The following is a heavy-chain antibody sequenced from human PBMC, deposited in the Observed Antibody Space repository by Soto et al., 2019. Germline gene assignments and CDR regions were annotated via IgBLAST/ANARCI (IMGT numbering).Heavy chain of an antibody. V-gene: IGHV3-66*01. D-gene: IGHD3-3*01. Sequence: PGGSLRLSCAASGFTVSSNYMNWVRQAPGKGLEWVSVIYSGGSTFYADSVKGRFTISRDNSKNTLNLQMDSLRAEDTAVYYCARVITTAPRYYYYMDVWGKGTTVTVSS. CDR1: GFTVSSNY. J-gene: IGHJ6*03. CDR3: ARVITTAPRYYYYMDV. CDR2: IYSGGST.